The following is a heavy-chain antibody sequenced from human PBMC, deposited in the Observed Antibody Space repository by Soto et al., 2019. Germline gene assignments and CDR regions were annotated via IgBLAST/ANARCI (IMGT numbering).Heavy chain of an antibody. V-gene: IGHV1-69*04. J-gene: IGHJ4*01. D-gene: IGHD1-26*01. CDR2: IFPLLAMV. CDR3: AKEDGAGFKS. Sequence: QVHLVQSGAEMKKPGSSVKVSCKVSGGDLRNSGISWVRQAPGQGLEWMGGIFPLLAMVDYSQKFQGRVTITADESTNTAYMYLGSPRPEDTAVYDCAKEDGAGFKSRGYGTRVMVSA. CDR1: GGDLRNSG.